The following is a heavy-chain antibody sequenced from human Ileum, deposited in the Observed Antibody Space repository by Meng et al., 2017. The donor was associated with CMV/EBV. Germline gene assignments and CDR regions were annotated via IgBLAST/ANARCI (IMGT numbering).Heavy chain of an antibody. V-gene: IGHV4-61*02. Sequence: QVQLQDAGPGQVKPAQTLSLTCSVSGASIRSDHYHWSWIRQPAGKGLEWIGQRHKNGNDNYNASLKSRVTISIDTSKNQFSLTLTSVTAADTAVYYCAIYYGGVGGRGYWAQGTLVTVSS. J-gene: IGHJ4*02. D-gene: IGHD2-21*01. CDR3: AIYYGGVGGRGY. CDR2: RHKNGND. CDR1: GASIRSDHYH.